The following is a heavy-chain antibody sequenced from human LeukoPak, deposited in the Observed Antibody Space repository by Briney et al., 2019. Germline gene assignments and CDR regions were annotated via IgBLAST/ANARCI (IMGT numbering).Heavy chain of an antibody. CDR2: IIPIFGTA. D-gene: IGHD2-2*01. J-gene: IGHJ4*02. V-gene: IGHV1-69*13. Sequence: SVKVSCKASGGTFSSYAISWVRQAPGQGLEWMGGIIPIFGTANYAQKFQGRVTITADESTSTAYMELSSLRSEDTAVYYCARDLGYCSSTSCYLGYFDYWGQGTLVTVSS. CDR1: GGTFSSYA. CDR3: ARDLGYCSSTSCYLGYFDY.